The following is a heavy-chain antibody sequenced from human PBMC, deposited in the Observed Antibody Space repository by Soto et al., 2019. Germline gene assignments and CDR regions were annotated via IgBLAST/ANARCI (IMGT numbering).Heavy chain of an antibody. CDR3: ARHIPDGPSAMDPFDY. D-gene: IGHD2-8*01. J-gene: IGHJ4*02. V-gene: IGHV4-39*01. CDR2: IYESGST. Sequence: QLQLQESGPGLVKPSETLSLTCTVSGGSVSSSSYYWGWIRQPPGKGLEWIGSIYESGSTYYNPSLKSRVTISIDTPKIQFSLNLTSVTAADTAVYYCARHIPDGPSAMDPFDYWGQGTLVTVSS. CDR1: GGSVSSSSYY.